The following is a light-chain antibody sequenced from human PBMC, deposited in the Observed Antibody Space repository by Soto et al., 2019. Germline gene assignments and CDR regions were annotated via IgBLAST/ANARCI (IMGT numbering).Light chain of an antibody. CDR1: QSVSRY. Sequence: EIGLTQSPATLSLSPGDRATLSCRASQSVSRYLAWCQQKPGQAPRLLIHDTSTRATGVPDTFSGSGSGTEFTLTISSLEPEDSAMYYCQQRFSWPPTFGGGTHVEIK. V-gene: IGKV3-11*01. CDR2: DTS. CDR3: QQRFSWPPT. J-gene: IGKJ4*01.